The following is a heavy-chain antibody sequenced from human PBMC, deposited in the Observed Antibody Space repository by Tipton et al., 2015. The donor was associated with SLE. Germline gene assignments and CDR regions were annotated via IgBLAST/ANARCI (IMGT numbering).Heavy chain of an antibody. V-gene: IGHV4-38-2*01. CDR1: GYSISSGYY. CDR2: IYHSGNT. CDR3: ARHASFTVLGAFDV. D-gene: IGHD2-8*02. Sequence: TLSLTCAVSGYSISSGYYWGWIRQPPGKGLEWIGSIYHSGNTYYNPSLKSRVTISVDTPKNQFSLRLSSVTAADPAVYYCARHASFTVLGAFDVWGQGTMVTVSS. J-gene: IGHJ3*01.